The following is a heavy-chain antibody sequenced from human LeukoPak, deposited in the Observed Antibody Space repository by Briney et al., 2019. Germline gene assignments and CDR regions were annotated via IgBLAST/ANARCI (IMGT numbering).Heavy chain of an antibody. Sequence: GGSLRLSCAASGFLLSDYHMTWIRQAPGKGLEWVSHITTTSTSTYYADSVRGRFTISRDNAKKSLFLQMNSLRAEDTAVYYCARVQLGVRGFYYHGMDVWGQGTTVTVS. J-gene: IGHJ6*02. V-gene: IGHV3-11*01. CDR3: ARVQLGVRGFYYHGMDV. CDR2: ITTTSTST. D-gene: IGHD3-10*01. CDR1: GFLLSDYH.